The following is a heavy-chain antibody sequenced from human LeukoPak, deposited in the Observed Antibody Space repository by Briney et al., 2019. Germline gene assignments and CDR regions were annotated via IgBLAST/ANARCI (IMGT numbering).Heavy chain of an antibody. D-gene: IGHD5-18*01. CDR1: GGTFSSYA. CDR2: IIPIFGTA. J-gene: IGHJ4*02. V-gene: IGHV1-69*13. CDR3: ARGYSYGYFAY. Sequence: ASVKVSCKASGGTFSSYAIGWVRQAPGQGLEWMGGIIPIFGTANYAQKFPGRVTITADESTSTAYMELSSLSSEDTAVYYCARGYSYGYFAYWGQGTLVTVSS.